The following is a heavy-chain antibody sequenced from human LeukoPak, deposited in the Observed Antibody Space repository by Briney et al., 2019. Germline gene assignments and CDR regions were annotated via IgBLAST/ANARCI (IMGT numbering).Heavy chain of an antibody. V-gene: IGHV4-34*01. J-gene: IGHJ3*02. D-gene: IGHD5-18*01. CDR3: ASHYTAMVNEGDPADAFDI. CDR1: GGSFSGYY. CDR2: INHSGST. Sequence: PSETLSLTCAVYGGSFSGYYWSWIRQPPGKGLEWIGEINHSGSTNYNPSLKSRVTISVDTSKNQFSLKRSSVTAADTAVYYCASHYTAMVNEGDPADAFDIWGQGTMVTVSS.